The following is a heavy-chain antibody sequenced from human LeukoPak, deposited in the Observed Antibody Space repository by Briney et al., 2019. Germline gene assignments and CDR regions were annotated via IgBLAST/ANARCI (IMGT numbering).Heavy chain of an antibody. D-gene: IGHD4-23*01. V-gene: IGHV1-2*02. J-gene: IGHJ3*02. CDR3: ARDYGGNSDAFDI. CDR2: INPNRGGT. CDR1: GYTFTAYY. Sequence: ASVKVSCKASGYTFTAYYMHWVRQVPGQGLEWMGWINPNRGGTNYAQKFQGRVTMTRDTSISTAYMELSRLRSDDTAVYYCARDYGGNSDAFDIWGQGTMVTVSS.